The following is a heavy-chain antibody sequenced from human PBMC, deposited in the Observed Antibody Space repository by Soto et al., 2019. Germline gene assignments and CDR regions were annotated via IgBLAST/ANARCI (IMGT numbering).Heavy chain of an antibody. D-gene: IGHD3-10*01. CDR2: IYYTGNT. V-gene: IGHV4-59*01. Sequence: PSETLSLTCTVSGGSITSYYWSWIRQSPGQGLECLGFIYYTGNTNYNPSLAGRVTISVDTSKKQFFLNLRSVTAADTAVYYCARDLRYGSGSSYGMDVWGQETAVTVSS. J-gene: IGHJ6*02. CDR3: ARDLRYGSGSSYGMDV. CDR1: GGSITSYY.